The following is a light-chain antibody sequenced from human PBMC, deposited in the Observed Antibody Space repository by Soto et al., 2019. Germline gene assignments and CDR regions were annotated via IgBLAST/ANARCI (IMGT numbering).Light chain of an antibody. CDR1: QDISNY. Sequence: DIQMTQSPSAMSAAVGDRVTITCRASQDISNYLAWFQQKPGKVPKRLIHAASSLQSGVPSRFGGSGSGTEFTLTISSLQPEDFATYYRLQHSSYQCKFGPGPKVHIK. CDR2: AAS. V-gene: IGKV1-17*03. J-gene: IGKJ1*01. CDR3: LQHSSYQCK.